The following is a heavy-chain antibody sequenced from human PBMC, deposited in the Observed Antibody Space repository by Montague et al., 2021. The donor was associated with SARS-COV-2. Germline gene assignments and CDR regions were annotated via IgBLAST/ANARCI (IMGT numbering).Heavy chain of an antibody. V-gene: IGHV4-59*01. J-gene: IGHJ5*02. CDR2: ST. CDR3: ARECLNNWFDP. Sequence: STNYNPSLESRVTISVDTSKNQFSLKLRSMTAADTAVYYCARECLNNWFDPWGQGTLVIVSS. D-gene: IGHD5/OR15-5a*01.